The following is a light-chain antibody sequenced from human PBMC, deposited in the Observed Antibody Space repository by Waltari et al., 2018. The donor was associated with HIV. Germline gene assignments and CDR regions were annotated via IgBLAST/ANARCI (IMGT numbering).Light chain of an antibody. Sequence: GQRVTISCSGSSSNIGSKYVYWYRQLPGTAPKLLIYRNNQRPSGVPDRFSGSKSGTSASLAISGLRSEDEADYYCAAWDDSLSGVVFGGGTKLTVL. J-gene: IGLJ3*02. CDR1: SSNIGSKY. CDR2: RNN. CDR3: AAWDDSLSGVV. V-gene: IGLV1-47*01.